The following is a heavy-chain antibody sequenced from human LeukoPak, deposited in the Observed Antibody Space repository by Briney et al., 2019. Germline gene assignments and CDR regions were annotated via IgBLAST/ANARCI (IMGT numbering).Heavy chain of an antibody. Sequence: SETVSFNGTVYDGTISSDTYYWGWIRQPPGKGLEWIGTSYYTGTTYYNPSLRSRVTISVDTSKNQFSLKLRSVTAADTAVYYCARHGGQGDCRIHQWGRGTLVTVSS. V-gene: IGHV4-39*01. CDR2: SYYTGTT. CDR3: ARHGGQGDCRIHQ. D-gene: IGHD2-21*02. J-gene: IGHJ1*01. CDR1: DGTISSDTYY.